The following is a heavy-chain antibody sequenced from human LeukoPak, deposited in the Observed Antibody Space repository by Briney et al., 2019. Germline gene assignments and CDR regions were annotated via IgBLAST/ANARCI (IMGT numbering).Heavy chain of an antibody. CDR2: IRSKANTYAT. V-gene: IGHV3-73*01. J-gene: IGHJ4*02. CDR3: ARAWYGDYVGGGFFDY. D-gene: IGHD4-17*01. CDR1: GFTFSGSA. Sequence: RSGGSLKLSCAATGFTFSGSAIHWVRQASGKGLEWVGRIRSKANTYATAYGASMQGRFTISRDDSKDTAYLQMNSLKTEDTAVYYCARAWYGDYVGGGFFDYWGQGTLVTVSS.